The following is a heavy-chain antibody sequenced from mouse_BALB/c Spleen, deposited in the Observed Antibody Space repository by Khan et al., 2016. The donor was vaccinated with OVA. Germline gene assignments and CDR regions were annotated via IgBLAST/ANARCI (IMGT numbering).Heavy chain of an antibody. CDR3: ARRGGSKDY. J-gene: IGHJ4*01. CDR1: GYTFTSYD. Sequence: QVQLKQPGAEVVKSGPSVKLSCKASGYTFTSYDLTWVRQRLEQGLEWIGWIFPGDVTTKYNEKFKGKATLTTDKSSSTAYIQLSRLTSEDSAVYFCARRGGSKDYWGQGTSVTVSS. CDR2: IFPGDVTT. V-gene: IGHV1S56*01.